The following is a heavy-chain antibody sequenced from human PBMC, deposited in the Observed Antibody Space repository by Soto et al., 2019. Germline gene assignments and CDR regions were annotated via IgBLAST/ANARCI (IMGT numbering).Heavy chain of an antibody. CDR3: ARHVVTMVRGVIRTYYYYGMDV. D-gene: IGHD3-10*01. Sequence: SETLSLTCTVSGGSISSSSYYWGWIRQPPGRGLEWIGSIYYSGSTYYNPSLSSRVTISVDTSKNQFSLKLTSVTAADTAVYYCARHVVTMVRGVIRTYYYYGMDVWGQGTTVTVSS. CDR1: GGSISSSSYY. V-gene: IGHV4-39*01. CDR2: IYYSGST. J-gene: IGHJ6*02.